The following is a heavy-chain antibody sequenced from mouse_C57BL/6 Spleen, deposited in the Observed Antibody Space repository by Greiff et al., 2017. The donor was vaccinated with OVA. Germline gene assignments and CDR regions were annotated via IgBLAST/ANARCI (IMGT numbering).Heavy chain of an antibody. CDR1: GFTFSSYA. J-gene: IGHJ4*01. CDR2: ISDGGSYT. Sequence: VQLKESGGGLVKPGGSLKLSCAASGFTFSSYAMSWVRQTPEKRLEWVATISDGGSYTYYPDNVKGRFTISRDNAKNNLYLQMSHLKSEDTAMYYCARDSYGSPYYYAMDYWGQGTSVTVSS. CDR3: ARDSYGSPYYYAMDY. D-gene: IGHD1-1*01. V-gene: IGHV5-4*01.